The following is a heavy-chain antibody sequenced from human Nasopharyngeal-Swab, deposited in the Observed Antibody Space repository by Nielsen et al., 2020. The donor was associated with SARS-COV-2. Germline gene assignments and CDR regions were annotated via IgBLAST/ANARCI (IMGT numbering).Heavy chain of an antibody. CDR3: ARGSTVSSYYHYMDV. V-gene: IGHV3-66*01. Sequence: GASLKISCAASGFTVSNNYMHWVRQAPGEGLEWVSAFYSGGTTYYADSVKGRVTISRDNSNNTVYLQMNSLRAEDTAVYYCARGSTVSSYYHYMDVWGKGTTVTVSS. D-gene: IGHD6-13*01. CDR2: FYSGGTT. J-gene: IGHJ6*03. CDR1: GFTVSNNY.